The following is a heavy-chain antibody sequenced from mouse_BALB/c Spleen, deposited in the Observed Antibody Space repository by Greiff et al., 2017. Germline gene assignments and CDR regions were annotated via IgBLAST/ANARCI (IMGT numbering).Heavy chain of an antibody. J-gene: IGHJ2*01. V-gene: IGHV2-9-2*01. CDR3: VRRDYGDY. D-gene: IGHD1-1*02. Sequence: QVQLKESGPGLVAPSQSLSITCTVSGFSLTSYDISWIRQPPGKGLEWLGVIWTGGGTNYNSAFMSRLSISKDNSKSQVFLKMNSLQTDDTAIYYCVRRDYGDYWGQGTTLTVSS. CDR2: IWTGGGT. CDR1: GFSLTSYD.